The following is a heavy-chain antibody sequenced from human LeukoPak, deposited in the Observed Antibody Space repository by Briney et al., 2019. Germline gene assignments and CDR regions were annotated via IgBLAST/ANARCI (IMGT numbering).Heavy chain of an antibody. V-gene: IGHV5-51*01. J-gene: IGHJ3*02. Sequence: GESLKISFKGSEYSFTNYWIGWVRPMPGKGLEWMGIIYPGDSDTKYSPSFQGQVTISADKSISTAYLQRSSLKASDTAMYYCARSRLTDDAFDIWGQGTMVTVSS. CDR2: IYPGDSDT. CDR1: EYSFTNYW. CDR3: ARSRLTDDAFDI.